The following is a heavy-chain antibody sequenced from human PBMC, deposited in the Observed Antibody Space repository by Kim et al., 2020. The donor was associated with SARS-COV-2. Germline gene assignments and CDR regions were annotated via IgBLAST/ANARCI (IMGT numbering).Heavy chain of an antibody. V-gene: IGHV3-30*04. CDR2: ISYDGSNK. D-gene: IGHD3-10*01. CDR3: AVFDGSGSLSGFLRNY. J-gene: IGHJ4*02. CDR1: GFTFSSYA. Sequence: GGSLRLSCAASGFTFSSYAMHWVRQAPGKGLEWVAVISYDGSNKYYADSVKGRFTISRDNSKNTLYLQMNSLRAEDTAVYYCAVFDGSGSLSGFLRNYWGQGTLVTVSS.